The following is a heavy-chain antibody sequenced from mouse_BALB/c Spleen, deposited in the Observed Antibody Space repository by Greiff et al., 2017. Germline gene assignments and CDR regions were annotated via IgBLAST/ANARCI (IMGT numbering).Heavy chain of an antibody. V-gene: IGHV5-9-4*01. CDR2: ISSGGSYT. Sequence: DVKLVESGGGLVKPGGSLKLSCAASGFTFSSYAMSWVRQSPEKRLEWVAEISSGGSYTYYPDTVTGRFTISRDNAKNTLYLEMSSLRSEDTAMYYCARVGKNAMDYWGQGTSVTVSS. CDR1: GFTFSSYA. D-gene: IGHD4-1*01. CDR3: ARVGKNAMDY. J-gene: IGHJ4*01.